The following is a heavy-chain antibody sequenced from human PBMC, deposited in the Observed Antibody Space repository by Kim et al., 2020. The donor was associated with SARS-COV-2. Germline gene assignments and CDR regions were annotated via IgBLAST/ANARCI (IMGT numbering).Heavy chain of an antibody. CDR2: IIPIFGTA. D-gene: IGHD3-22*01. J-gene: IGHJ4*02. V-gene: IGHV1-69*13. CDR1: GGTFSSYA. Sequence: SVKVSCKASGGTFSSYAISWVRQAPGQGLEWMGGIIPIFGTANYAQKFQGRVTITADESTSTAYMELSSLRSEDTAVYYCARSQGVEAYYYDSSGLGLDYWGQGTLVTVSS. CDR3: ARSQGVEAYYYDSSGLGLDY.